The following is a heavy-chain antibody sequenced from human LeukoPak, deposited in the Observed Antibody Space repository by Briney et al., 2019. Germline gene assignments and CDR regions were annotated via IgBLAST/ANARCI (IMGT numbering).Heavy chain of an antibody. D-gene: IGHD3-16*01. Sequence: GGSLRLSCAASGFTFDDYGMSWVRQAPGKGLEWVANIKQDGSEKYFLGSLRGRFTISRDNAKNSLFLQMNSLRAEDTAVYFCARVGRGISWGYYYYYMDVWGKGTTVTVSS. CDR1: GFTFDDYG. CDR3: ARVGRGISWGYYYYYMDV. CDR2: IKQDGSEK. V-gene: IGHV3-7*01. J-gene: IGHJ6*03.